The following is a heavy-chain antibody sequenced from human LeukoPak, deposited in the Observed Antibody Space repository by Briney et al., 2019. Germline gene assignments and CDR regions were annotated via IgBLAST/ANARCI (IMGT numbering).Heavy chain of an antibody. CDR2: INHSGST. V-gene: IGHV4-34*01. J-gene: IGHJ5*02. CDR1: GGSFSGYY. D-gene: IGHD3-10*01. Sequence: SETLSLTCAVYGGSFSGYYWSWIRQPPGKGLEWIGEINHSGSTNYNPSLKSRVTISVDTSKNQFSLKLSSVTAADTAVYYCARSPRPGLVRGVNWFDPWGQGTLVTVSS. CDR3: ARSPRPGLVRGVNWFDP.